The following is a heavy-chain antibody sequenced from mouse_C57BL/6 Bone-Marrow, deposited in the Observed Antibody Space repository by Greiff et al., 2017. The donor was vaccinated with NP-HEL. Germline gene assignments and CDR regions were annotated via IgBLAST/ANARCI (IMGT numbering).Heavy chain of an antibody. D-gene: IGHD1-1*01. CDR1: GYTFTSYG. Sequence: QVQLQQSGAELARPGASVKLSCKASGYTFTSYGISWVKQSTGQGLEWIGEIYPRSGNTYYNEKFKGKATLTADKSSSTAYMELRSLTSEDSAVYFCARGRLDWYFDVWGTGTTVTVSS. CDR2: IYPRSGNT. J-gene: IGHJ1*03. V-gene: IGHV1-81*01. CDR3: ARGRLDWYFDV.